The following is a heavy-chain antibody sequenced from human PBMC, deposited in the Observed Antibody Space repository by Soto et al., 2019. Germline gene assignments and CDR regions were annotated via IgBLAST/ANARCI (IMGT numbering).Heavy chain of an antibody. CDR1: GYSFTSYW. V-gene: IGHV5-10-1*01. CDR2: IDPSDSYI. Sequence: GESLKISCKSSGYSFTSYWITWVRQMPGKGLEWMGRIDPSDSYIDYSPSFQGHVTISIDKSISTAYLKWSSLKASDTATYYCARSKDTAMVRNYYFGMDVWGQGTTVTVSS. J-gene: IGHJ6*02. CDR3: ARSKDTAMVRNYYFGMDV. D-gene: IGHD5-18*01.